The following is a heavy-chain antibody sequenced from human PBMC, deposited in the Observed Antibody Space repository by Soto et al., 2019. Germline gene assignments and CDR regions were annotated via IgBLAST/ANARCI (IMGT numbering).Heavy chain of an antibody. J-gene: IGHJ4*02. V-gene: IGHV3-15*01. Sequence: GGSLRLSCAASGFTFSNAWMSWVRQAPGKGLEWVGRIKSKTDGGTTDYAAPVKGRFTISRDDSKNTLYLQMNGLKTEDTAVYYCTTDIVVVPATYYFDYWGQGTLVTVSS. D-gene: IGHD2-2*01. CDR1: GFTFSNAW. CDR3: TTDIVVVPATYYFDY. CDR2: IKSKTDGGTT.